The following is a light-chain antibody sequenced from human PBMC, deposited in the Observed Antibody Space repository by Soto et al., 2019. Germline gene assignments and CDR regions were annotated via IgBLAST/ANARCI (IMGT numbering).Light chain of an antibody. CDR3: QQYGRSPMFT. CDR2: GAS. CDR1: QSVSTNY. Sequence: EMGLTQSPGTLSLSPGERATPSSRSSQSVSTNYLAWYLQKRGQAPRPLIYGASRGAAGIPARFSGSGSGTAFTLTISRLEPADFAVYFCQQYGRSPMFTFGQGTKLEVK. V-gene: IGKV3-20*01. J-gene: IGKJ2*01.